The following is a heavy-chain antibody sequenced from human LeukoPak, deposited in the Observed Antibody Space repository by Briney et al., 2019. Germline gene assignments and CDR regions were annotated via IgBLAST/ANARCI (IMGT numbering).Heavy chain of an antibody. CDR2: IYYSGST. CDR3: ARATLQGLLDY. V-gene: IGHV4-61*01. J-gene: IGHJ4*02. CDR1: GGSISSGSYY. Sequence: PSETLSLTCTVSGGSISSGSYYWSWIRQPPGKGLEWIGYIYYSGSTNYNPSLKSRVTISVDTSKNQFSLKLSSVTAADTAVYYCARATLQGLLDYWGQGTLVTVSS.